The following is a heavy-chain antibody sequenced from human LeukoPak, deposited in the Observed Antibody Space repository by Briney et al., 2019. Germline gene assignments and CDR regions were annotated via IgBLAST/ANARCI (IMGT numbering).Heavy chain of an antibody. CDR1: GGSISSYY. CDR3: AVSRSGSIFVFDI. D-gene: IGHD3-22*01. V-gene: IGHV4-59*01. CDR2: IYYSGST. J-gene: IGHJ3*02. Sequence: SETLSLTCTVSGGSISSYYWSWIRQPPGKGLEWIGYIYYSGSTNYNPSLKSRVTISVDTSKNQFSLKLSSVTAADTAAYYCAVSRSGSIFVFDIWGQGTMVTVSS.